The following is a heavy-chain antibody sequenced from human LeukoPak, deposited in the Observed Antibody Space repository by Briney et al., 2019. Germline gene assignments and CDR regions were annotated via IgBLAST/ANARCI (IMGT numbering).Heavy chain of an antibody. D-gene: IGHD6-19*01. Sequence: SQTLSLTCTVSGGSISSGGYSWSWIRQHPGKGLEWIGYIYYSGSTYYNPSLKSRVTISVDTSKNQFSLKLSSVTAADTAVYYCAREMAGAFDIWGQGTMVTVSS. V-gene: IGHV4-31*03. CDR3: AREMAGAFDI. CDR1: GGSISSGGYS. J-gene: IGHJ3*02. CDR2: IYYSGST.